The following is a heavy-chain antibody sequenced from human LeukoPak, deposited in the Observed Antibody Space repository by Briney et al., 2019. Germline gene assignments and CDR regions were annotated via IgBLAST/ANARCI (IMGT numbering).Heavy chain of an antibody. Sequence: ASVKVSCKASGYTFTGYYMHWVRQAPGQGLEWMGWINPNSGGTNYAQKFQGRVTVTRDTSISTAYMELSRLRSDDTAVYYCARDDGYCSSTSCLKYNWFDPWGQGTLVTVSS. CDR2: INPNSGGT. CDR1: GYTFTGYY. D-gene: IGHD2-2*01. CDR3: ARDDGYCSSTSCLKYNWFDP. V-gene: IGHV1-2*02. J-gene: IGHJ5*02.